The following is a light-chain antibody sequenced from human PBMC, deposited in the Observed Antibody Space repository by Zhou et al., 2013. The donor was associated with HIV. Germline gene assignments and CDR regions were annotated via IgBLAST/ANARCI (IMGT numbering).Light chain of an antibody. CDR2: DSN. CDR3: QSYDSSLSGHVV. V-gene: IGLV1-40*01. Sequence: QSALTQPASVSGSPGQSVTISCTGTSSDVGGSHHISWYQQLPGTVPKLLIYDSNNRPSGVPDRFSGSKSGTSASLAITGLQVEDEADYYCQSYDSSLSGHVVFGGGTKLIVL. J-gene: IGLJ2*01. CDR1: SSDVGGSHH.